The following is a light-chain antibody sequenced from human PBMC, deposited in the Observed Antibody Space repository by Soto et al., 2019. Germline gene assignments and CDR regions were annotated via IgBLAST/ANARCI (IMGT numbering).Light chain of an antibody. CDR3: QQYYSPPYT. Sequence: DIVMTQSPDSLAVSLGERAAINCKSSQSVLYSSDHKNYLAWYQQKPGQPPQLLISWASTRESGVPDRFSGSGSGTEFTLTSSRLQAEDVAVYYCQQYYSPPYTFGQGTKLEIK. V-gene: IGKV4-1*01. CDR2: WAS. J-gene: IGKJ2*01. CDR1: QSVLYSSDHKNY.